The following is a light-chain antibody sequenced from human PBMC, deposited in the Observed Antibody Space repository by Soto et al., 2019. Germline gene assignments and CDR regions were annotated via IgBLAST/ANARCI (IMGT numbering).Light chain of an antibody. Sequence: DIQMTQSPSSLSASAGDRITITCRASQSISSSLNWYQQKPGKAPKLLISVASSLQSGVPSRFSGSGSGTDFTLTISSLQPEDFATFYCQQSYSTPYIFGQGTKLEIK. CDR1: QSISSS. J-gene: IGKJ2*01. V-gene: IGKV1-39*01. CDR3: QQSYSTPYI. CDR2: VAS.